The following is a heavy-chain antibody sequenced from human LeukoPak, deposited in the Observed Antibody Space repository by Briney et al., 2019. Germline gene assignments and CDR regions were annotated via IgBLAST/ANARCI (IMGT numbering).Heavy chain of an antibody. CDR2: ISYDGSNK. J-gene: IGHJ4*02. Sequence: GGSLRLSCAASGFTFSSYGMHWVRQAPGKGLEWVAVISYDGSNKYYADSVKGRFTISRDNSKNTLYLQMNSLRAEDTAVYYCAKRIQALTGTPNLDYWGQGTLVTVSS. V-gene: IGHV3-30*18. CDR3: AKRIQALTGTPNLDY. CDR1: GFTFSSYG. D-gene: IGHD1-20*01.